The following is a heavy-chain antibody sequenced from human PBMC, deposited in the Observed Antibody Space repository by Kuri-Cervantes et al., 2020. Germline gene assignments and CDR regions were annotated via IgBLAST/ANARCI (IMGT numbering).Heavy chain of an antibody. V-gene: IGHV3-30-3*01. CDR3: ARESISMVRGVVYYYNGKDV. CDR2: MSYDGSNK. J-gene: IGHJ6*02. CDR1: GFTFSDYG. D-gene: IGHD3-10*01. Sequence: GGSLRLSCAASGFTFSDYGLHWVRQAPGKELQWVAVMSYDGSNKYYADSVKGRFSISRDNSKNTLYLQMNSLTAEDTAVYYCARESISMVRGVVYYYNGKDVWGQGTTVTVSS.